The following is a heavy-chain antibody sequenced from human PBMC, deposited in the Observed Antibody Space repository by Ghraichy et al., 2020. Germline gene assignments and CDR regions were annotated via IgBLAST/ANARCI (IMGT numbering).Heavy chain of an antibody. Sequence: GGSLRLSCAASGFTVSSNYMSWVRQAPGKGLEWVSVIYSGGSTYYADSVKGRFTISRHNSKNTLYLQMNSLRAEDTAVYYCARDLRELLGSHYYYYGMDVWGQGTTVTVSS. J-gene: IGHJ6*02. CDR1: GFTVSSNY. D-gene: IGHD1-26*01. CDR2: IYSGGST. V-gene: IGHV3-53*04. CDR3: ARDLRELLGSHYYYYGMDV.